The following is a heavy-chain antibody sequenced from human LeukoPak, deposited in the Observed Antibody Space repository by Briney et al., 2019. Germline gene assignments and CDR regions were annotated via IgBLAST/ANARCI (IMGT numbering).Heavy chain of an antibody. Sequence: PSETLSLTCAVYGGSFNGYYWSWIRQPPGKGLEWIGEINHSGSTNYNPSLKSRVTISVDTSKNQFSLKLSSVTAADTAVYYCARGSRGYSGYAIPSSFDYWGQGTLVTVSS. CDR3: ARGSRGYSGYAIPSSFDY. V-gene: IGHV4-34*01. CDR2: INHSGST. J-gene: IGHJ4*02. CDR1: GGSFNGYY. D-gene: IGHD5-12*01.